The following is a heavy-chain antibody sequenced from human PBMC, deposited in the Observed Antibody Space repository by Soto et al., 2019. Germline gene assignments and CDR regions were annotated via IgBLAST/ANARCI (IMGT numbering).Heavy chain of an antibody. CDR3: ARYITIFGVVQGAFDI. D-gene: IGHD3-3*01. J-gene: IGHJ3*02. CDR2: IYSGGST. V-gene: IGHV3-53*04. CDR1: GFTVSSNY. Sequence: GGSLRLSCAASGFTVSSNYMSWVRQAPGKGLEWVSVIYSGGSTYYADSVKGRFTISRHNSKNTLYLQMNSLRAEDTAVYYCARYITIFGVVQGAFDIWGQGTMVTVSS.